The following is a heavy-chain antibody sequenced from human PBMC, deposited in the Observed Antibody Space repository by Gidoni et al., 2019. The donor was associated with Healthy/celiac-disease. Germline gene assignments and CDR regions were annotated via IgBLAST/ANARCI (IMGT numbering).Heavy chain of an antibody. CDR2: MNPNNGNT. CDR1: GYTFTSYD. V-gene: IGHV1-8*01. J-gene: IGHJ4*02. Sequence: QVQLVQSGAEVKKPGASVKVSCKASGYTFTSYDINWVRQATGQGLEWMGWMNPNNGNTGYEQKFQGRVTMTRNTSISTAYMELSSLRSEDTAVYYCARVRSVIGDSNYWGQGTLVTVSS. D-gene: IGHD3-10*01. CDR3: ARVRSVIGDSNY.